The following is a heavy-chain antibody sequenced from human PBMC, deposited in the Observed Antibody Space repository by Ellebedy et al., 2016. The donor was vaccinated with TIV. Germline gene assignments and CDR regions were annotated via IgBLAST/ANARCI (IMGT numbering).Heavy chain of an antibody. CDR3: ARVGVGGNSFGSGYYDL. D-gene: IGHD3-10*01. V-gene: IGHV3-21*06. J-gene: IGHJ5*02. CDR2: PNAGGSYI. Sequence: PGGSLRLSCAPSGFTFSNFDMNWVRQAPGKGLEWVASPNAGGSYIQYGDSVRGRFTISRDNAKNSLYLQMDSLTVEDTALYYCARVGVGGNSFGSGYYDLWGQGTLVTVSS. CDR1: GFTFSNFD.